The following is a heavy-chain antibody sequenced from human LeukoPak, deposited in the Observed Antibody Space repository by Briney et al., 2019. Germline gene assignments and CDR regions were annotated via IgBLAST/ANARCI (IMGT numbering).Heavy chain of an antibody. J-gene: IGHJ4*02. CDR3: ARHRIVGAASEIDY. V-gene: IGHV5-51*01. Sequence: GESLKISCKGSGYSFTSYWIGWVRQLPGKGLEWMEIIYPGDSDTRYSPSFQGQVTISADKSISTAYLQWSSLKASDTAMYSCARHRIVGAASEIDYWGQGTLVTVSS. D-gene: IGHD1-26*01. CDR2: IYPGDSDT. CDR1: GYSFTSYW.